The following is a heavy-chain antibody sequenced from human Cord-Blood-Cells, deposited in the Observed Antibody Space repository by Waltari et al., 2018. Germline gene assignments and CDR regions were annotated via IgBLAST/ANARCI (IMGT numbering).Heavy chain of an antibody. Sequence: QVQLQESGPGLVKPSETLSLTCTVSGGSISSDYWSWIRQPAGKGLEWIGRIYTSGSTNYNPTLKSRVTMSVDTSKNQFSLKLSSVTAADTAVYYCARECCSSTSCYYYYYYYMDVWGKGTTVTVSS. CDR1: GGSISSDY. CDR2: IYTSGST. J-gene: IGHJ6*03. CDR3: ARECCSSTSCYYYYYYYMDV. D-gene: IGHD2-2*01. V-gene: IGHV4-4*07.